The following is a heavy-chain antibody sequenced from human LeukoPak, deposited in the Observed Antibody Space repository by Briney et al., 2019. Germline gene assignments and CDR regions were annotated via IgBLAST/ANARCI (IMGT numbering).Heavy chain of an antibody. J-gene: IGHJ4*02. CDR3: ARAKGIFGVVIKNYFDY. D-gene: IGHD3-3*01. CDR1: GGSFSGYY. CDR2: INHSGST. V-gene: IGHV4-34*01. Sequence: PSETLSLTCAVYGGSFSGYYWSWIRQPPGKGLEWIGEINHSGSTNYNPSLKSRVTISVDTSKNQFSLKLSSVTAADTAVYYCARAKGIFGVVIKNYFDYWGQGTLVTVSS.